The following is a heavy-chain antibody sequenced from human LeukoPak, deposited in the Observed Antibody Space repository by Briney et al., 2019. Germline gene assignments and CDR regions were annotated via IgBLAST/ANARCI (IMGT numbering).Heavy chain of an antibody. D-gene: IGHD3-10*01. CDR3: ARQSYYYGSGSYYTLLNWFDP. J-gene: IGHJ5*02. Sequence: SETLSLTCTVSGGSISSSSYYWGWIRQPPGKGLEWIGSIYYSGSTYYNPSLKSRVTISVDTSKNQFSLKLSSVTAADTAVYYCARQSYYYGSGSYYTLLNWFDPWGQGTLVTVSS. CDR2: IYYSGST. V-gene: IGHV4-39*01. CDR1: GGSISSSSYY.